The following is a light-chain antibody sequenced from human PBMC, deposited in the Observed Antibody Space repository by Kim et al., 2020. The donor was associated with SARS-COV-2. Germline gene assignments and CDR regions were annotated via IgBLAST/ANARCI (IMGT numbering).Light chain of an antibody. CDR3: QVWDSSSDHRVV. Sequence: PEKTTRVSCGGNSIGSKSVHWYPQKSGQAPVLVMYYDSDRPSGIPERFSGSNSGNTATLTISRVEAGDEADYYCQVWDSSSDHRVVFGGGTQLTVL. V-gene: IGLV3-21*04. J-gene: IGLJ2*01. CDR2: YDS. CDR1: SIGSKS.